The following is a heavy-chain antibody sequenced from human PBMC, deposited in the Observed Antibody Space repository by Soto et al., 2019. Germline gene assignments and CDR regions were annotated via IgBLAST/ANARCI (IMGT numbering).Heavy chain of an antibody. J-gene: IGHJ4*02. D-gene: IGHD3-10*01. CDR3: VRYLRARAAVRDVSLVS. CDR1: GYTFANSW. CDR2: IFPGDSDT. V-gene: IGHV5-51*01. Sequence: GESLKISCKGSGYTFANSWIAWVRQMPGKGLEWLGNIFPGDSDTKYSPSFQGRVTLSADTSISTAYLHWSSLKASDSAIYFCVRYLRARAAVRDVSLVSWRQATLVTVSS.